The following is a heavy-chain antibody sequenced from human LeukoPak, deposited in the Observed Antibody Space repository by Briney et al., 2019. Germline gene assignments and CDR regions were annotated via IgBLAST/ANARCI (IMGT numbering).Heavy chain of an antibody. CDR3: ARFPRERRRLTYYYDRIDY. V-gene: IGHV4-30-2*01. CDR2: IYHSGST. J-gene: IGHJ4*02. Sequence: SETLSLTCTVSGGSISSGGYYWSWIRQPPGKGLEWIGYIYHSGSTYYNPSLKSRVTISVDTSKNQFSLKLSSVTAADTAVYYCARFPRERRRLTYYYDRIDYWGQGTLVTVSS. D-gene: IGHD3-22*01. CDR1: GGSISSGGYY.